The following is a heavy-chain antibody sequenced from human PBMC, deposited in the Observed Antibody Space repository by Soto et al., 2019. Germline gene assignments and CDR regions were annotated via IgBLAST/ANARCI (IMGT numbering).Heavy chain of an antibody. Sequence: GGSLRLSCAASGFTFDDYAMHWVRQAPGKGLEWVSGISWNSGSIGYADSVKGRFTISRDNAKNSLYLQMNSLRAEDTALYYCAKSPVPHSTVWWFDPWGQGTLVTVSS. V-gene: IGHV3-9*01. D-gene: IGHD4-17*01. J-gene: IGHJ5*02. CDR1: GFTFDDYA. CDR3: AKSPVPHSTVWWFDP. CDR2: ISWNSGSI.